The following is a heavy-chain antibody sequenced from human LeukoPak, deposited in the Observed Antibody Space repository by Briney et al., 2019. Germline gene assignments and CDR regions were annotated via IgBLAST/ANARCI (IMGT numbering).Heavy chain of an antibody. CDR2: ISWNSNTI. V-gene: IGHV3-9*01. Sequence: GRSLRLSCAASGFTFDDYAMHWVRQAPGKGLEWVSGISWNSNTIGYADSVKGRFTISRDNAKNSLYLQMNSLRAEDTALYYCAKAPFGVVITLFDYWGQGTLVTVSS. J-gene: IGHJ4*02. CDR1: GFTFDDYA. D-gene: IGHD3-3*01. CDR3: AKAPFGVVITLFDY.